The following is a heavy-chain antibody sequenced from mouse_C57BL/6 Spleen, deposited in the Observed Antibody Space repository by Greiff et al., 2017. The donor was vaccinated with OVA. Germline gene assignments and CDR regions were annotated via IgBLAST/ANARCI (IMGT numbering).Heavy chain of an antibody. CDR3: ARIDDYDVGFAY. Sequence: VQLKESGGGLVKPGGSLKLSCAASGFTFSDYGMHWVRQAPEKGLEWVAYISSGSSTIYYADTVKGRFTISRDNAKNTLFLQMTSLRSEDTAMYYCARIDDYDVGFAYWGQGTLVTVSA. CDR1: GFTFSDYG. J-gene: IGHJ3*01. CDR2: ISSGSSTI. D-gene: IGHD2-4*01. V-gene: IGHV5-17*01.